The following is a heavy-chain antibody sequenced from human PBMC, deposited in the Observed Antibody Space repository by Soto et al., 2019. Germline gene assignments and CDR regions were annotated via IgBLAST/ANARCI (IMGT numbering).Heavy chain of an antibody. CDR3: ARLDNSGYYSSQKPYYFDY. CDR1: GGSFSGFY. J-gene: IGHJ4*02. V-gene: IGHV4-34*01. CDR2: INHSGST. D-gene: IGHD3-22*01. Sequence: SETLSLTCAVDGGSFSGFYWSWIRQPPGKGLEWIGEINHSGSTNYNPSLKSRLTISVDTSRNQFSLKLNSATAADTAVYYCARLDNSGYYSSQKPYYFDYWGQGTLVTVSS.